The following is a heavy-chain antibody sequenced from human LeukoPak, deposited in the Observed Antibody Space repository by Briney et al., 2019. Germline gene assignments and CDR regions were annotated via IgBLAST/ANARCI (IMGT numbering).Heavy chain of an antibody. J-gene: IGHJ3*02. CDR1: GFTVSSNY. Sequence: GGSLRLSCAASGFTVSSNYMSWVRQAPGRGLEWVSVIYSGGSTYYADSVKGRFTISRDNSKNTLYLQMNSLRAEDTAVYYCAKDARSGYYRAAFDIWGQGTMVTVSS. V-gene: IGHV3-53*01. CDR2: IYSGGST. D-gene: IGHD3-3*01. CDR3: AKDARSGYYRAAFDI.